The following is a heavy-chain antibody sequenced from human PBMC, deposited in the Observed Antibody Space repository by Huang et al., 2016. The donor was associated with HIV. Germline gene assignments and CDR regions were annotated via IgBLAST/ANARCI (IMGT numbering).Heavy chain of an antibody. D-gene: IGHD5-12*01. CDR1: GFGFSNYA. Sequence: QVQLVESGGGVVQPGRSLRLSCAASGFGFSNYAMHWGRQAPGKRLEWVTSISYEGRDRYYADSVKGRFTISRDNFKNALYLQMNRLGGDDTAVYYCTREYTVAGAFDIWGQGTMVTVSS. J-gene: IGHJ3*02. CDR2: ISYEGRDR. V-gene: IGHV3-30*03. CDR3: TREYTVAGAFDI.